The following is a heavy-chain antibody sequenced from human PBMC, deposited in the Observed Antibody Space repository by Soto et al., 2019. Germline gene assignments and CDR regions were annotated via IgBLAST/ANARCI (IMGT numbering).Heavy chain of an antibody. CDR3: ARRTMGNYYYMDV. V-gene: IGHV3-11*01. Sequence: QVQLVESGGGLVKPGGSLRLSCVASGFTLSDYYMSWSRQAPGKGLEWVSYISSSGTIDNYADSVKGRFTISRDNAKISLFLQMNGLRAEDAAVYYCARRTMGNYYYMDVWGKGTTVTVSS. J-gene: IGHJ6*03. CDR2: ISSSGTID. CDR1: GFTLSDYY. D-gene: IGHD3-10*01.